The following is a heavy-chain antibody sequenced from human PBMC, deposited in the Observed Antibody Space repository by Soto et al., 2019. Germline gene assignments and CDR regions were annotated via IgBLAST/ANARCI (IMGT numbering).Heavy chain of an antibody. CDR2: ISTSGGAT. V-gene: IGHV3-23*01. Sequence: EVQLLESGGGLVQPGGSLRLSCAASGFTFNSYAMNWVRQAPGKGLEWVSGISTSGGATYYAVSVKGRFTISRDNSKNKLYLQMNSLRAEDTAVYYCEKSTGRPSGLPLYFDDWGQGTLVTVSS. J-gene: IGHJ4*02. D-gene: IGHD2-2*01. CDR3: EKSTGRPSGLPLYFDD. CDR1: GFTFNSYA.